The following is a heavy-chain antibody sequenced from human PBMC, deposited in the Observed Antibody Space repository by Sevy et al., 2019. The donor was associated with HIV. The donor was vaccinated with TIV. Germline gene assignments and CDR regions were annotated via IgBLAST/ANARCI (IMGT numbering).Heavy chain of an antibody. J-gene: IGHJ4*02. D-gene: IGHD3-10*01. Sequence: ASVKVSCKASGYTFTGYYMHWVRQAPGQGLEWMGWINPNSGGTNYAQKFQGWVTMTRDTSISTAYMELSRLRSDDTAVYYCARSVLDRPNPGDWDYWGQGTLVTVSS. V-gene: IGHV1-2*04. CDR2: INPNSGGT. CDR3: ARSVLDRPNPGDWDY. CDR1: GYTFTGYY.